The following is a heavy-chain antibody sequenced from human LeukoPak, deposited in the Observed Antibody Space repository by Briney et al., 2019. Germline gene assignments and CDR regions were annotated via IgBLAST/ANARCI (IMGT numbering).Heavy chain of an antibody. CDR3: ASRLIVVVVAATHNWFDP. Sequence: SETLSLTCAVYGGSFSGYYWSWIRQPPGKGLEWIGEINHSGSTNYNPSPKSRVTISVDTSKNQFSLKLSSVTAADTAVYYCASRLIVVVVAATHNWFDPWGQGTLVTVSS. D-gene: IGHD2-15*01. J-gene: IGHJ5*02. CDR1: GGSFSGYY. V-gene: IGHV4-34*01. CDR2: INHSGST.